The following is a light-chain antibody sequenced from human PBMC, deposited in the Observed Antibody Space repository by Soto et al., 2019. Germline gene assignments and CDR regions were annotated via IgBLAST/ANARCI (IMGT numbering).Light chain of an antibody. CDR3: QQYIDHVWT. CDR2: DVS. CDR1: QTVERW. V-gene: IGKV1-5*01. J-gene: IGKJ1*01. Sequence: DIQMTQSPSTLPASVGDRVTISCRASQTVERWLAWYQQKPGKAPKLLISDVSTLERGVPSRFSGSGSATEFTLTLSGLQSDDFATYYCQQYIDHVWTFGQGTKV.